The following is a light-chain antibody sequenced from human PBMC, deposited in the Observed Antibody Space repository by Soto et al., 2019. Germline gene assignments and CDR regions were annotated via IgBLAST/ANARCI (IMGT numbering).Light chain of an antibody. V-gene: IGLV2-18*02. J-gene: IGLJ3*02. CDR1: GSDFGRYNR. CDR3: SSFTTSDTWV. Sequence: QSALTQPPSVSGSPGQSVTISCTGTGSDFGRYNRVSWYQHTPGTAPKLLIYEVTNRPSGVPDRFSGSRSGNTASLTISGLQAEDDAGYYCSSFTTSDTWVLGGGTKLTVL. CDR2: EVT.